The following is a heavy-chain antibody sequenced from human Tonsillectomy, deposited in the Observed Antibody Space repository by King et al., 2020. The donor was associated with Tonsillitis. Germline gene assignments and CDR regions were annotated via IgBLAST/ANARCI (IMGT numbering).Heavy chain of an antibody. CDR1: GFSFTNHY. Sequence: VQLVESGGGLVKPGGSLRLSCGASGFSFTNHYMSWIRQAPGKGLEWMSCISTSGNTEYYADSVKGRFTISRDNANNSLYLQMNSLTAEDTAIYYCATNKDYKNYVLDSWGQGTLVTVSS. CDR2: ISTSGNTE. D-gene: IGHD4-11*01. J-gene: IGHJ4*02. CDR3: ATNKDYKNYVLDS. V-gene: IGHV3-11*01.